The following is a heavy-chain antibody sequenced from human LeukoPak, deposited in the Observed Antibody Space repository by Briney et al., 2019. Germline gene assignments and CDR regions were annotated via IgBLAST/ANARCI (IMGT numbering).Heavy chain of an antibody. V-gene: IGHV3-21*01. D-gene: IGHD6-13*01. J-gene: IGHJ4*02. CDR1: GFTFSSYS. CDR2: ISSSSSYI. Sequence: GGSLRLSCAASGFTFSSYSMNWVRQAPGKGLEWVSSISSSSSYIYYADSVKGRFTISRDNAKNSLYLQMNSLRAEDTAVYYCARDSIAAAGTGGYYFDYWGQGTLVTVSP. CDR3: ARDSIAAAGTGGYYFDY.